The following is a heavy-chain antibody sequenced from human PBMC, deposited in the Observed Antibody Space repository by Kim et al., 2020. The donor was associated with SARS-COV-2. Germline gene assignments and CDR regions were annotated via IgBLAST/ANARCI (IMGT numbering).Heavy chain of an antibody. V-gene: IGHV3-48*02. D-gene: IGHD3-9*01. CDR1: GFTFSSYS. Sequence: GGSLRLSCAASGFTFSSYSMNWVRQAPGKGLEWVSYISSSSSTIYYADSVKGRFTISRDNAKNSLYLQMNSLRDEDTAVYYCVRDGALRYFDWSPNHYYYRDVWGKGTTVTVSS. CDR2: ISSSSSTI. CDR3: VRDGALRYFDWSPNHYYYRDV. J-gene: IGHJ6*03.